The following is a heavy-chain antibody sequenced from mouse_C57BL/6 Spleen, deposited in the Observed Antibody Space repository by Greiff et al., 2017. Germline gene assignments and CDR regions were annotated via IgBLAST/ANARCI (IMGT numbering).Heavy chain of an antibody. D-gene: IGHD2-5*01. CDR3: ARYSNYVGAMDY. J-gene: IGHJ4*01. V-gene: IGHV1-42*01. CDR2: INPSTGGT. CDR1: GYSFTGYY. Sequence: VQLKQSGPELVKPGASVKISCKASGYSFTGYYMNWVKQSPEKSLEWIGEINPSTGGTTYNQKFKAKATLTADKSSSTAYMQLKSLTSEDSAVYYCARYSNYVGAMDYWGQGTSVTVSS.